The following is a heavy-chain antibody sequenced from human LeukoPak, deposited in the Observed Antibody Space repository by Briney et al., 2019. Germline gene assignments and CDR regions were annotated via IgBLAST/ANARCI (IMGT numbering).Heavy chain of an antibody. V-gene: IGHV6-1*01. D-gene: IGHD3-3*01. J-gene: IGHJ4*02. CDR1: GDSVSSNSAA. CDR2: TYYRSKWYN. CDR3: ARGSTYYDFWSGYYTGWYFDY. Sequence: SQTLSLTCAISGDSVSSNSAAWNWIRQSPSRGLEWLGRTYYRSKWYNDYAVSVKSRITINPDTSKNQFSLQLNSVTPEDTAVYYCARGSTYYDFWSGYYTGWYFDYWGQGTLVTVSS.